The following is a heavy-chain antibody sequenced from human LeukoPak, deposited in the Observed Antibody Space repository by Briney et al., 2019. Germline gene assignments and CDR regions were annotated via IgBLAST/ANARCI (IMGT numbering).Heavy chain of an antibody. CDR1: GFTFSNYW. CDR3: ATYILNAGDSNWYDR. J-gene: IGHJ5*02. CDR2: VNRDGGEK. Sequence: GGSLRLSCAASGFTFSNYWMNWVRQAPGKGLEWVANVNRDGGEKYYMDSVKGRFTISRDNTKNSLYLHMSSLRADDTAVYHCATYILNAGDSNWYDRWGQGTLVTVSS. V-gene: IGHV3-7*01. D-gene: IGHD2-21*01.